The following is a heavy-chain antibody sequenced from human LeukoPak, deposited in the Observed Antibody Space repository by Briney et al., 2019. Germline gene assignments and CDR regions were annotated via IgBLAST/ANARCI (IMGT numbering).Heavy chain of an antibody. V-gene: IGHV4-39*01. J-gene: IGHJ3*02. Sequence: PSETLSLTCTVSVGSISSSSYYWGWIRQPPGKGLECIGSIYYSGSAYYNPSLKSRVTISVDTSKNQFSLKLSSVTAADTAVYYCARITMVRGVTRGGAFDIWGQGTMVTVSS. CDR3: ARITMVRGVTRGGAFDI. CDR2: IYYSGSA. CDR1: VGSISSSSYY. D-gene: IGHD3-10*01.